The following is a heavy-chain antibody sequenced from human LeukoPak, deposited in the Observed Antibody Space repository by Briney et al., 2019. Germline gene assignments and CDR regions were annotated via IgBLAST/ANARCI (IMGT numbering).Heavy chain of an antibody. CDR1: GGTFSSYA. V-gene: IGHV1-69*13. D-gene: IGHD1-26*01. CDR2: IIPIFGTA. CDR3: ASRTSGSYSQDY. J-gene: IGHJ4*02. Sequence: VASVKVSCKASGGTFSSYAISWVRQAPGQGLEWMGGIIPIFGTANYAQKFQGRVTITADESTSTAYMELSSLRSEDTAVYYCASRTSGSYSQDYWGQGTLVTVSS.